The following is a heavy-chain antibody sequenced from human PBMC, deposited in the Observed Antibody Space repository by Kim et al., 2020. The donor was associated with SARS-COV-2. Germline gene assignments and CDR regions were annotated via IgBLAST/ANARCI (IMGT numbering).Heavy chain of an antibody. Sequence: GGSLRLSCAASGFTFSSYSMNWVRQAPGKGLEWVSSISSSSSYIYYADSVKGRFTISRDNAKNSLYLQMNSLRAEDTAVYYCAMESYYDILTGYETRHNYDWGQGTLVTVSS. D-gene: IGHD3-9*01. CDR3: AMESYYDILTGYETRHNYD. CDR2: ISSSSSYI. J-gene: IGHJ4*02. CDR1: GFTFSSYS. V-gene: IGHV3-21*04.